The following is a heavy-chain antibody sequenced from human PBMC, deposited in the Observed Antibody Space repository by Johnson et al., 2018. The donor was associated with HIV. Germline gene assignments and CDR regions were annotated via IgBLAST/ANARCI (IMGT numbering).Heavy chain of an antibody. D-gene: IGHD6-13*01. CDR3: ARRGRSSSWYDLDI. J-gene: IGHJ3*02. V-gene: IGHV3-11*04. CDR1: GFTFSDYY. Sequence: QVQVVESGGGLVKPGGSLRLSCAASGFTFSDYYMSWIRQAPGKGLEWVSYISTSGSSIYYADSVKGRFTISRDNAKKSLFLQMNSLRAEDTAVYYCARRGRSSSWYDLDIWGQGTMVSVSS. CDR2: ISTSGSSI.